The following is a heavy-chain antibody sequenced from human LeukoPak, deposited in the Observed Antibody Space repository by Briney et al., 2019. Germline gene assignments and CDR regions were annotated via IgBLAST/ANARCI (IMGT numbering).Heavy chain of an antibody. CDR2: IYASGST. Sequence: PSETLSRTCTVSGGSVSSGGSFWTWVRQPAGKGLEWIGRIYASGSTNYNPSLKSRVTMSLDTSKNQFSLKLSSVTAADTAVYYCARGVTDFHYWGQGTLVTVSS. D-gene: IGHD4-23*01. CDR3: ARGVTDFHY. CDR1: GGSVSSGGSF. V-gene: IGHV4-61*02. J-gene: IGHJ4*02.